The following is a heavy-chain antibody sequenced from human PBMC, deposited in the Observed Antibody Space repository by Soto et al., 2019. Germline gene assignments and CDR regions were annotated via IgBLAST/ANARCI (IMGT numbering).Heavy chain of an antibody. CDR2: IYSGGYT. J-gene: IGHJ4*02. Sequence: EVQLVESGGGLIQPGGSLRLSCAVSGFTVSNNYMSWVRQAPGKGLEGVSVIYSGGYTAYGDSVKGRFTISRDNSKNTLFFQINTLGPPPPAVYYVAPHPGGGGYWGQGTLVTVSS. D-gene: IGHD3-10*01. V-gene: IGHV3-53*01. CDR1: GFTVSNNY. CDR3: APHPGGGGY.